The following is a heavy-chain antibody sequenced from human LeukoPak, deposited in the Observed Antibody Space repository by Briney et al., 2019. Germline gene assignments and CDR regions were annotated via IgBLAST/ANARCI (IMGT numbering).Heavy chain of an antibody. Sequence: PGGSLRLSCAASGFIFSSYSMNWVRQAPGKGLEWVSYINRSSSTIYYADSVKGRFTISRDNAKNSLYLQMNSLRAEDTAVYYCARAYSSSSGKDAFDIWGQGTMVTVST. CDR3: ARAYSSSSGKDAFDI. J-gene: IGHJ3*02. V-gene: IGHV3-48*01. CDR1: GFIFSSYS. D-gene: IGHD6-13*01. CDR2: INRSSSTI.